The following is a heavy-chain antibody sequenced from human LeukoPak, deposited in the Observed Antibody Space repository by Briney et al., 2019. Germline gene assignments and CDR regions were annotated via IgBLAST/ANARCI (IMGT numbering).Heavy chain of an antibody. CDR2: ISYDGSNK. Sequence: GGSLRLSCAASGFTFSSYGMHWVRQAPGKGLEWVAVISYDGSNKYYADSVKGRFTISRDNSKNTLYLQMNSLRAEDTAVYYCAKDIVVVPAATDYYYYYGMDVWGQGTTVTVSS. CDR1: GFTFSSYG. V-gene: IGHV3-30*18. J-gene: IGHJ6*02. CDR3: AKDIVVVPAATDYYYYYGMDV. D-gene: IGHD2-2*01.